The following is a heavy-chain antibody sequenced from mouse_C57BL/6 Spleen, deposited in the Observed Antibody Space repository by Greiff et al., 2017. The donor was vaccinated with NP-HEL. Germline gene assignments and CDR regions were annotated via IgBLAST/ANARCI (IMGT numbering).Heavy chain of an antibody. V-gene: IGHV5-6*02. J-gene: IGHJ2*01. CDR1: GFTFSSYG. CDR3: ARLAEYFDY. Sequence: EVKLVESGGDLVKPGGSLKLSCAASGFTFSSYGMSWVRQTPDKRLEWVATISSGGSYTYYPDSVKGRFTISRDNAKNTLYLQMSSLKSEDTAMYYGARLAEYFDYWGQGTTLTVSS. CDR2: ISSGGSYT.